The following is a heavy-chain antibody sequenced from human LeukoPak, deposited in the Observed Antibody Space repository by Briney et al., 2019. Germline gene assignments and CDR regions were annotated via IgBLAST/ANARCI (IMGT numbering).Heavy chain of an antibody. CDR2: ISGSGGST. J-gene: IGHJ5*02. V-gene: IGHV3-23*01. Sequence: PGGSLRLSCAASGFTFGSYAMSWVRQAPGKGLEWVSAISGSGGSTYYADSVKGRFTISRDNSKNTLYLQMNSLRAEDTAVYYCAKDSDYGNWFDPWCQGTLVTVSS. D-gene: IGHD4-17*01. CDR1: GFTFGSYA. CDR3: AKDSDYGNWFDP.